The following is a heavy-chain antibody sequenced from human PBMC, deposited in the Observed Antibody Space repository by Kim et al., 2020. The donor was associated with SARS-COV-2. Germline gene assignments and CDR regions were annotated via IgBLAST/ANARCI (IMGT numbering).Heavy chain of an antibody. D-gene: IGHD3-22*01. Sequence: GGSLRLSCAASGFTFSSYAMNWARQAPGKGLEWVSAITDRGGSTYYADSVKGRFTISRDNSKNTLYLQMNSLRAEDTAVYYCAKDYFDSSGYYYPFDYWGPRALVTVSP. CDR2: ITDRGGST. CDR1: GFTFSSYA. J-gene: IGHJ4*02. V-gene: IGHV3-23*01. CDR3: AKDYFDSSGYYYPFDY.